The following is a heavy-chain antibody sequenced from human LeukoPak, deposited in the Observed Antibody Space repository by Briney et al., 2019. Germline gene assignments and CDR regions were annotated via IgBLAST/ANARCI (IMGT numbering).Heavy chain of an antibody. Sequence: GGSLRLSCAASGFTFSNYAISWVRQAPGKGLEWVSAISGSGGSTYYADSVRGRFTISRDNAKNSLYLQMNSLRAEDTAVYYCGRQAAPDYWGQGILVTVSS. CDR2: ISGSGGST. CDR3: GRQAAPDY. CDR1: GFTFSNYA. D-gene: IGHD2-15*01. V-gene: IGHV3-23*01. J-gene: IGHJ4*02.